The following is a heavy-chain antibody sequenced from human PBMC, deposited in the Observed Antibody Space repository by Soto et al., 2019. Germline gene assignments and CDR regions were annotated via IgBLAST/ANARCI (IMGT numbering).Heavy chain of an antibody. V-gene: IGHV1-2*02. CDR2: INPNSGGT. CDR3: ARATVPATFKYGMDV. Sequence: ASVKVSCKASGYTFTGYYMHWVRQAPGQWLEWMGWINPNSGGTNYAQKFQGRVTMTRDTSTSTVYMELSSLRSEDTAVYYCARATVPATFKYGMDVWGQGTTVTVSS. D-gene: IGHD2-2*01. CDR1: GYTFTGYY. J-gene: IGHJ6*02.